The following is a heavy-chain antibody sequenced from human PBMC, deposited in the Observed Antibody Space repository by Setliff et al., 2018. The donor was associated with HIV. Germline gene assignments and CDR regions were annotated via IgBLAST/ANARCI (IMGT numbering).Heavy chain of an antibody. J-gene: IGHJ4*02. CDR3: AQAGFGELFPEVFDY. CDR1: GASISSGNYH. D-gene: IGHD3-10*01. V-gene: IGHV4-61*02. CDR2: LYSSGST. Sequence: SETLSLTCTVSGASISSGNYHWSWIRQPAGKGLEWIGRLYSSGSTNFNPSLKSRVSISVDTSKNQFSLRLTSVTAADTAVYYCAQAGFGELFPEVFDYWGQGALVTVSS.